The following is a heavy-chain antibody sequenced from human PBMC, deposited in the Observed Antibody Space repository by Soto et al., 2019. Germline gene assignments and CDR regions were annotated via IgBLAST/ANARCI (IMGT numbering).Heavy chain of an antibody. D-gene: IGHD3-3*01. V-gene: IGHV3-21*01. Sequence: PGGSLRLSCAASGLTFSSYSMNWVRQAPGKGLEWVSSISSSSSYIYYADSVKGRFTISRDNAKNSLYLQMNSLRAEDTAVYYCARLSGRLDAFDIWGQGTMVTVSS. J-gene: IGHJ3*02. CDR3: ARLSGRLDAFDI. CDR2: ISSSSSYI. CDR1: GLTFSSYS.